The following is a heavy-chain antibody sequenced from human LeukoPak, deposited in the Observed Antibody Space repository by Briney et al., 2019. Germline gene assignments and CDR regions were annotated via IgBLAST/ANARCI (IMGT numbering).Heavy chain of an antibody. V-gene: IGHV3-64D*06. J-gene: IGHJ4*02. CDR2: ISSNGDNT. CDR1: GFTFSTYG. CDR3: VRGTGY. Sequence: GGSLRLSCSVSGFTFSTYGMHWVRQAPGQGLEYVSAISSNGDNTYYADSVKDRLTISRDNSKHTLYLQMSSLRADDTAVYYCVRGTGYWGQGTLVTVSS.